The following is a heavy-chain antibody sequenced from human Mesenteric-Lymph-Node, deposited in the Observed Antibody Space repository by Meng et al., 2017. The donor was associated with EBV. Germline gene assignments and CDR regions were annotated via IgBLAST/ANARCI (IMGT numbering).Heavy chain of an antibody. J-gene: IGHJ5*02. CDR2: IYYSGST. CDR3: ARVLRGHDYNWCDP. D-gene: IGHD5-12*01. V-gene: IGHV4-59*07. CDR1: GGSISSYY. Sequence: QVQLQESGPGLVNPSDTLSIKCIVSGGSISSYYWSWIRQPPGKGLEWIGSIYYSGSTNYNPSLKSRVTISVDTSKNHFSLKLSSVTAADTAVYYCARVLRGHDYNWCDPWGPGTLVTVSA.